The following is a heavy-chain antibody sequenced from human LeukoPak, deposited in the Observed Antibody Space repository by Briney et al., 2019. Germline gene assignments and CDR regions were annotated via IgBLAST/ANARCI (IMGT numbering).Heavy chain of an antibody. J-gene: IGHJ6*03. Sequence: GGSLRLSCAGSGFPFSSHGMNWVRQAPGKGLEWVSYISSSSSTIYYADSVKGRFTISRDNSKNTLYLQMNSLRAEDTAVYYCARRMTRDYFYMDVWGKGTTVTISS. CDR2: ISSSSSTI. CDR1: GFPFSSHG. CDR3: ARRMTRDYFYMDV. V-gene: IGHV3-48*01.